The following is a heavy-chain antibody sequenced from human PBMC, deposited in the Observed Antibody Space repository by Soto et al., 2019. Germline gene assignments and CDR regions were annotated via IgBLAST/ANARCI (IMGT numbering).Heavy chain of an antibody. D-gene: IGHD5-12*01. Sequence: GGSLRLSCAASGFTFRINWMGWVRQTPEKGLECVANINQDGSQKYYVDSVKGRFTISRDNARNSLDLQMDSLRADDTAVYYCATDIVATISGSFDYWGQGTLVTVSS. CDR1: GFTFRINW. CDR3: ATDIVATISGSFDY. V-gene: IGHV3-7*01. J-gene: IGHJ4*02. CDR2: INQDGSQK.